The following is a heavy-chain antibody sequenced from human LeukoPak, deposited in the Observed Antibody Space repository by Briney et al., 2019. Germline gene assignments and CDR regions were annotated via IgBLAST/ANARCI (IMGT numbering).Heavy chain of an antibody. V-gene: IGHV3-20*04. CDR2: INWNGGST. CDR3: ARGGSYDSSGYTFDY. J-gene: IGHJ4*02. D-gene: IGHD3-22*01. CDR1: GFTFDDYG. Sequence: PGGSLRLSCAASGFTFDDYGMSWVRQAPGKGLEWLSGINWNGGSTGYADSVKGRFTISRDNAKNSLYLQMNSLRAEDTALYYCARGGSYDSSGYTFDYWGQGTLVTVSS.